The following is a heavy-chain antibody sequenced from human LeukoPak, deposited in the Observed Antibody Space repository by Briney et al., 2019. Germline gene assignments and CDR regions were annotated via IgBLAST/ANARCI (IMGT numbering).Heavy chain of an antibody. CDR1: GDSIRSSSYC. CDR2: IYYSGST. Sequence: PSETLSLTCTVSGDSIRSSSYCWGWIRQPPGKGLEWIGSIYYSGSTSYNPSLKSRVTISVDTSNNQFSLKLSSVTAADTAVYYCARGAPSILWFGELPNAFDIWGQGTMVTVSS. D-gene: IGHD3-10*01. V-gene: IGHV4-39*01. J-gene: IGHJ3*02. CDR3: ARGAPSILWFGELPNAFDI.